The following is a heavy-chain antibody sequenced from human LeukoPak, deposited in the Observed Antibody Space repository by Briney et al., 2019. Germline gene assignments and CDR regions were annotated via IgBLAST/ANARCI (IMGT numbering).Heavy chain of an antibody. CDR3: ARGENSHYDILTGYYFDY. J-gene: IGHJ4*02. Sequence: SETLSLTCAVYGGSFSGYYWSWIRQPPGKGLEWTGEINHSGSTNYNPSLKSRVTISVDTSKNQFSLKLSSVTAADTAVYYCARGENSHYDILTGYYFDYWGQGTLVTVSS. CDR2: INHSGST. D-gene: IGHD3-9*01. CDR1: GGSFSGYY. V-gene: IGHV4-34*01.